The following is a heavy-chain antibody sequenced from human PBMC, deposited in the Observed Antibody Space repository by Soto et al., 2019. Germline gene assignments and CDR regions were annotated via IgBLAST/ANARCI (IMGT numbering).Heavy chain of an antibody. CDR3: ARDPGYSYGGFDY. J-gene: IGHJ4*02. Sequence: TSETLSLTCTVSGGSLSSYYWSWIRQPPGKGLEWIGYIYYSGSTNYNPSLKSRVTISVDTSKNQFSLKLSSVTAADTAVYYCARDPGYSYGGFDYWGQGTLVTVSS. V-gene: IGHV4-59*01. CDR1: GGSLSSYY. CDR2: IYYSGST. D-gene: IGHD5-18*01.